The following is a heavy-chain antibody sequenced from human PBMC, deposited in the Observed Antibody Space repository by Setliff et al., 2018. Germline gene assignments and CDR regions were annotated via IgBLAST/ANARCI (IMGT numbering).Heavy chain of an antibody. CDR1: GYTFTSYY. V-gene: IGHV1-46*01. Sequence: GASVKVSCKASGYTFTSYYMHWVRQAPGQGLEWMGIINPSGGSTSYAQKFQGRVTMTRDTSTSTAYMELSSLRSEDTAVYYCARRSSSGNGFDYWGQGTQVTVSS. J-gene: IGHJ4*02. CDR3: ARRSSSGNGFDY. D-gene: IGHD6-13*01. CDR2: INPSGGST.